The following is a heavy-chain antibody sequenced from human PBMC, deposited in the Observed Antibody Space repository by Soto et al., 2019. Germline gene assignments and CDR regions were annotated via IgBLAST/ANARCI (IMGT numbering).Heavy chain of an antibody. Sequence: QVQLQGSGPGLVKPSETLSLTCTVSSGSVSSGSYYWTWIRQAPGKGLEWIGSIDYSGNTNYNPSLKSAVIISVDTSKNQFSLRLTSVTAADTAVDYCAREPRPASRGIGAFDVWGQGTMVTVSS. CDR1: SGSVSSGSYY. CDR3: AREPRPASRGIGAFDV. V-gene: IGHV4-61*01. D-gene: IGHD1-1*01. J-gene: IGHJ3*01. CDR2: IDYSGNT.